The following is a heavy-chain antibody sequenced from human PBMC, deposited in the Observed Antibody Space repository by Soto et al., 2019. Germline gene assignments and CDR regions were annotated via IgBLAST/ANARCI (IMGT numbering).Heavy chain of an antibody. CDR2: IYYSGST. J-gene: IGHJ5*02. D-gene: IGHD6-19*01. Sequence: SETLSLTCTVSGGSISSYYWSWIRQPPGKGLEWIGYIYYSGSTNYNPSLKSRVTISVDTSKNQFSLKLSSETAADTAVYYCARHTATVAAEHNWFDPWGQGTLVTAPQ. CDR1: GGSISSYY. V-gene: IGHV4-59*08. CDR3: ARHTATVAAEHNWFDP.